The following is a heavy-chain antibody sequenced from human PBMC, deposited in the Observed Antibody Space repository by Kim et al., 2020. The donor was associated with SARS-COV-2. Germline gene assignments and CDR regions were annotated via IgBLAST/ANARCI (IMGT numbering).Heavy chain of an antibody. J-gene: IGHJ5*02. Sequence: GGSLRLSCAASGFTFTSYAMNWVRQAPGKGLEWVSGISHGGGVAYYADSVKGRFTISRDNSNNTLYLQMNTLRAEDTAIYYCATRAAWGQGTLVTVSS. CDR3: ATRAA. CDR2: ISHGGGVA. V-gene: IGHV3-23*01. CDR1: GFTFTSYA.